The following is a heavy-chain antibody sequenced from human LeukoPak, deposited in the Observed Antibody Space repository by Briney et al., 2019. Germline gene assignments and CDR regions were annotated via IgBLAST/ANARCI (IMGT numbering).Heavy chain of an antibody. V-gene: IGHV4-30-4*02. CDR2: IYFSGSR. J-gene: IGHJ6*04. Sequence: SETLSLTCTVSGASIRSGDHHWSWLRQSAGKGLEWIGYIYFSGSRSSNPSLRSRLTISVDTSKNQFSLKLSSVTAADTAVYYCARLPDDIVVGSGSLDVWGKGTTVTVSS. CDR1: GASIRSGDHH. CDR3: ARLPDDIVVGSGSLDV. D-gene: IGHD2-2*01.